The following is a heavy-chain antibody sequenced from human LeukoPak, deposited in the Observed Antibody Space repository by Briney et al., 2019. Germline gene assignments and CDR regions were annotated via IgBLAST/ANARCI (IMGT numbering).Heavy chain of an antibody. J-gene: IGHJ4*02. V-gene: IGHV3-23*01. CDR2: ISGTGGST. CDR3: AKDLRAFGVVSFEY. D-gene: IGHD3-3*01. CDR1: GFTFSSYA. Sequence: GGSLRLSCAASGFTFSSYAMSWVRQAPGKGLEWVSGISGTGGSTYYADSVKGRFTISRGNSKNTLYLQMNSLRAEDTAVYYCAKDLRAFGVVSFEYWGQGTLVTVSS.